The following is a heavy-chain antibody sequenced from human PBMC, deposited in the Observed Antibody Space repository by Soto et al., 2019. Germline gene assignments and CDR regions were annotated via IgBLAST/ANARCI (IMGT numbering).Heavy chain of an antibody. D-gene: IGHD5-18*01. CDR1: GGSISSGGYY. V-gene: IGHV4-31*03. J-gene: IGHJ3*02. CDR2: IYYSGST. CDR3: ARVWDDTAMVTDGGFLAFDI. Sequence: QVQLQESGPGLVKPSQTLSLTCTVSGGSISSGGYYWSWIRQHPGKGLEWIGYIYYSGSTYYNPSLKSRVTISVDTSKNQFSLKLSSVTAADTAVYYCARVWDDTAMVTDGGFLAFDIWGQGTMVTVSS.